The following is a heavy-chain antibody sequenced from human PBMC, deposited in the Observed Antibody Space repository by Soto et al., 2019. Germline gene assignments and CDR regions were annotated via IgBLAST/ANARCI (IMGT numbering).Heavy chain of an antibody. D-gene: IGHD5-18*01. J-gene: IGHJ5*02. V-gene: IGHV3-23*01. CDR1: GFTFSNYA. CDR3: TKGYTYGTGPWFRP. Sequence: GGSLRLSCAASGFTFSNYAMSWVRQAPGKGLVWVSSISSTGTSTHYADSVKGRFTISRDNSKNTLYLQMNSPRVEDTAVYYCTKGYTYGTGPWFRPWGQGTLVTVSS. CDR2: ISSTGTST.